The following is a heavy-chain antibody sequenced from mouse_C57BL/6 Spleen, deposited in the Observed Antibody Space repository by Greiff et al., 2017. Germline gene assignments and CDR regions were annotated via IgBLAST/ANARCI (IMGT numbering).Heavy chain of an antibody. CDR1: GFSLTSYA. Sequence: VQVVESGPGLVAPSQSLSITCTVSGFSLTSYAISWVRQPPGKGLEWLGVIWTGGGTNYNSALKSRMSISKENSKSPVFLKMNSLQTDDTARYSCARNVEGPYYGNYDYAMDYWGQGTSVTVSS. V-gene: IGHV2-9-1*01. D-gene: IGHD2-10*01. CDR3: ARNVEGPYYGNYDYAMDY. CDR2: IWTGGGT. J-gene: IGHJ4*01.